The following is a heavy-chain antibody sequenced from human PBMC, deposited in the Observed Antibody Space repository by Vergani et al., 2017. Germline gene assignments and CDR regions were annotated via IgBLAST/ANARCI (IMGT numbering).Heavy chain of an antibody. J-gene: IGHJ4*02. D-gene: IGHD3-10*01. CDR3: ARRPHCWVGGVIIDDD. CDR1: GGSISSSSYY. V-gene: IGHV4-39*01. CDR2: LYYSGST. Sequence: QLQLQESGPGLVKPSETLSLTCTVSGGSISSSSYYWGWIRQPPGKGLEWIGRLYYSGSTYYNPCLKSRVTISVDTSNNQFSLKLSSVTAADTGVYYCARRPHCWVGGVIIDDDWGQGTLVTVSS.